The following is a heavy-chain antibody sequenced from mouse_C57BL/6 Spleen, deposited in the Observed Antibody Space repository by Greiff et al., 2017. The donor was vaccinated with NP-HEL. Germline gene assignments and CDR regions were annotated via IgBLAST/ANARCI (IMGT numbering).Heavy chain of an antibody. D-gene: IGHD1-1*01. CDR1: GFTFSDYG. V-gene: IGHV5-17*01. Sequence: EVQVVESGGGLVKPGGSLKLSCAASGFTFSDYGMHWVRQAPEKGLEWVAYISSGSSTIYYADTVKGRFTISRDNAKNTLFLQMTSLRSEDTAMYYCAREGYYGSSPLPMDYWGQGTSVTVSS. CDR2: ISSGSSTI. CDR3: AREGYYGSSPLPMDY. J-gene: IGHJ4*01.